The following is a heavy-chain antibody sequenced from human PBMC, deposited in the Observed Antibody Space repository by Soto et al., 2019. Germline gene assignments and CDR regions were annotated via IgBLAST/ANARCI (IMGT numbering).Heavy chain of an antibody. CDR1: GYTFTSYG. V-gene: IGHV1-8*01. CDR2: MNPNSGNT. Sequence: ASVKVSCKASGYTFTSYGINWVRQATGQGLEWMGWMNPNSGNTGYAQKFQGRVTMTRNTSISTAYMELSSLRSEDTAVYYCASLSVRSTYYYYYYGMDVWGQGTTVTVSS. D-gene: IGHD3-3*01. J-gene: IGHJ6*02. CDR3: ASLSVRSTYYYYYYGMDV.